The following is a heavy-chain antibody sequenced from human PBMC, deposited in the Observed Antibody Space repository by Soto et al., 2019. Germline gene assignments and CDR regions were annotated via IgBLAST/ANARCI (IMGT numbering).Heavy chain of an antibody. CDR2: ISGNGDRT. V-gene: IGHV3-23*01. Sequence: EVQLLESGGGLVQTGGSLRLSCAASGFTFSTYGMTWVRQAPGKGLEWVSGISGNGDRTYYADSVKGRITVSRDNSKNTLFLQMDDLRAEDTATYYFLRGAWVILYDYWGQGALVSVSS. CDR3: LRGAWVILYDY. D-gene: IGHD3-9*01. J-gene: IGHJ4*02. CDR1: GFTFSTYG.